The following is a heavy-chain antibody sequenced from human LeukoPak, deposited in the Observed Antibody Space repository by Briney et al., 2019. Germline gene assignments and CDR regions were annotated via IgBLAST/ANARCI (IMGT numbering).Heavy chain of an antibody. Sequence: SETLSLTCTVSGGSISSYYWSWIRQPPGKGLEWIGYIYYSGSTNYNPSLKSRVTISVDTSKNQFSLKLSSVTAADTAVYYCARVRDDFWSGPSAYFDHWGQGTLVTVSS. CDR3: ARVRDDFWSGPSAYFDH. CDR2: IYYSGST. D-gene: IGHD3-3*01. J-gene: IGHJ4*02. CDR1: GGSISSYY. V-gene: IGHV4-59*01.